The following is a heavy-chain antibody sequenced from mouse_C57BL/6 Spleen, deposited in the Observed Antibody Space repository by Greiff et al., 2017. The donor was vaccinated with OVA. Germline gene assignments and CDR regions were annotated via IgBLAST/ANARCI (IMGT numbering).Heavy chain of an antibody. CDR1: GFNIKDYY. V-gene: IGHV14-2*01. CDR2: IDPEDGEP. J-gene: IGHJ2*01. CDR3: ARSDDGYYND. Sequence: EVRLQESGAELVKPGASVKLSCTASGFNIKDYYMHWVKQRTEQGLEWIGRIDPEDGEPKYAPKFQGKATITADTSSNTAYLQLSSLTSEDTAVYYCARSDDGYYNDWGQGTTLTVSS. D-gene: IGHD2-3*01.